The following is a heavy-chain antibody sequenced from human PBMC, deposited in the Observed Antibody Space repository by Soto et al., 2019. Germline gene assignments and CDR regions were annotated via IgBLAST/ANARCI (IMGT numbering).Heavy chain of an antibody. V-gene: IGHV1-46*01. J-gene: IGHJ4*02. D-gene: IGHD4-17*01. Sequence: QVQLVQSGAEVKKPGASVKISCKASGYTFTSYHMDWVRQAPGQGLEWMGKISPSGDRTWFAQKFRGRVTMTRETSTSTDYMELSSLRSEDTAVYYCARDGGNYGDDDYWGQGTLVTVSS. CDR3: ARDGGNYGDDDY. CDR2: ISPSGDRT. CDR1: GYTFTSYH.